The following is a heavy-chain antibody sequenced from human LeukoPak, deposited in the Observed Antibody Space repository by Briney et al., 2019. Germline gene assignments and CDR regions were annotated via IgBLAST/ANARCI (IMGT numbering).Heavy chain of an antibody. J-gene: IGHJ4*02. V-gene: IGHV4-39*01. CDR2: IYYSGST. CDR3: ARTSSTSCCFFDY. CDR1: GGSISSSSYY. Sequence: PSETLSLTCTVSGGSISSSSYYWGWIRQPPGKGLEWIGSIYYSGSTYYNSSLKSRVTISVDTSKNQFSLKLSSVTAADTAVYYCARTSSTSCCFFDYWGQGTLVTVSS. D-gene: IGHD2-2*01.